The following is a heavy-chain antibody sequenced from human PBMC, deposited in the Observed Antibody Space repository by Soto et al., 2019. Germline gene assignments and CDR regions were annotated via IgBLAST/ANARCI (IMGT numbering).Heavy chain of an antibody. D-gene: IGHD2-2*01. V-gene: IGHV3-48*03. CDR1: GFTFSSYE. CDR2: ISSSGSTI. J-gene: IGHJ6*02. Sequence: GSLRLSCAASGFTFSSYEMNWVRQAPGKGLEWVSYISSSGSTIYYADSVKGRFTISRDNAKNSLYLQMNSLRAEDTAVYYCAREPPRYCSSTSCYWADVWGQGTTVTVSS. CDR3: AREPPRYCSSTSCYWADV.